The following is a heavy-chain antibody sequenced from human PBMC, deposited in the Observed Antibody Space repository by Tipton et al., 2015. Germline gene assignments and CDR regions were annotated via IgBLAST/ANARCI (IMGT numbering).Heavy chain of an antibody. D-gene: IGHD2-15*01. Sequence: SLRLSCAASGFTFSSYAMSWVRQAPGKGLEWVAAITSSGGSTHYADSVKGRFTISRDTSGNTLYLQMNSLRAEDTAVYYCAGGVVSATRESYWVQGTLVTVSS. CDR3: AGGVVSATRESY. V-gene: IGHV3-23*01. CDR1: GFTFSSYA. J-gene: IGHJ4*02. CDR2: ITSSGGST.